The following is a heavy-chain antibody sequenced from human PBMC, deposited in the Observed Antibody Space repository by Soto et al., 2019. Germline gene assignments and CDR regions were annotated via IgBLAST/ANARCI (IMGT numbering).Heavy chain of an antibody. CDR1: GFTFRSYA. D-gene: IGHD2-15*01. Sequence: GGSLRLSCSASGFTFRSYAIHWVRQAPGNGLECVAVISHDGSNKFYRDYVKGRFTISRDNSKNTLYLQINSLRYEDTAVYYCARGDREDIAVVIGVRPGEYGVDVWGQGTTVTVSS. CDR3: ARGDREDIAVVIGVRPGEYGVDV. CDR2: ISHDGSNK. J-gene: IGHJ6*02. V-gene: IGHV3-30-3*01.